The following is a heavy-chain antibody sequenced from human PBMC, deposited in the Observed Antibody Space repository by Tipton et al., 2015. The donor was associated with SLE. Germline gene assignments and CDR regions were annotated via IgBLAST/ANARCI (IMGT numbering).Heavy chain of an antibody. J-gene: IGHJ4*02. V-gene: IGHV1-18*01. Sequence: QSGPEVKRPGASVKVSCKASGYTFTSYGISWVRQAPGQGLEWMGWISAYNGNTNYAQKLQGRVTMTTDTSTSTAYMELRSLRSDDTAVYYCAKDRREDSSAWLDNWGQGTLVTVSS. CDR3: AKDRREDSSAWLDN. CDR2: ISAYNGNT. CDR1: GYTFTSYG. D-gene: IGHD6-19*01.